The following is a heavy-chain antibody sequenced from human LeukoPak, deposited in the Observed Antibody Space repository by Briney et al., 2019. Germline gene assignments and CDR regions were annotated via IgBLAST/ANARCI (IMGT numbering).Heavy chain of an antibody. J-gene: IGHJ5*02. V-gene: IGHV3-30-3*01. CDR2: ISYDGSNK. Sequence: PGGSLRLSCAASGFTFSSYAMHWVRQAPGKGLEWVAVISYDGSNKYYADSVKGRFTISRDNSKNTLYLQMNSLRAEDTAVYYCARESGGCSSTSCINWFDPWGQGTLLTVSS. D-gene: IGHD2-2*01. CDR3: ARESGGCSSTSCINWFDP. CDR1: GFTFSSYA.